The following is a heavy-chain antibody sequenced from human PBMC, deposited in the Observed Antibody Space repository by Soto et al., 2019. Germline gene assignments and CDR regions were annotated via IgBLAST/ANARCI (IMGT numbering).Heavy chain of an antibody. J-gene: IGHJ4*02. V-gene: IGHV3-48*03. Sequence: EVQLVESGGGLVQPGGSLRLSCAASGFTFSSYEMNWVRQAPGKGLECVSYISSSGSTIYYAESVKGRFTISRDNAKNSLYLQMNSLRAEDTAVYYCARDRNDYVWGSYRYEQFDYWGKGTLVTVSS. CDR2: ISSSGSTI. D-gene: IGHD3-16*02. CDR3: ARDRNDYVWGSYRYEQFDY. CDR1: GFTFSSYE.